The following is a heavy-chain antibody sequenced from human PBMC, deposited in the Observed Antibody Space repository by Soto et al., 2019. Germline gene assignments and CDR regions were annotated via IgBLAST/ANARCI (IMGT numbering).Heavy chain of an antibody. D-gene: IGHD1-26*01. CDR3: ARRATTSAGYFDL. CDR1: GFTFSNYW. V-gene: IGHV3-7*01. J-gene: IGHJ2*01. Sequence: EVQWVESGGGLVQPGGSLRLSCAASGFTFSNYWMSWVRQAPGKGLEWVANIKQDGSEKNYKDSVKGRVTISRDNAKNSLSLQMNSLRVEDTAVYFCARRATTSAGYFDLWGRGTLVTVSS. CDR2: IKQDGSEK.